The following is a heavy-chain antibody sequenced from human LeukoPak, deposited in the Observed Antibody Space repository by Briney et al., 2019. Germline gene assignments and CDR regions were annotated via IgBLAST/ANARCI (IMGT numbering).Heavy chain of an antibody. Sequence: GGSLRLSWAASGXTFSTYSMNWVRQAPGRGLEWVSYISTSNDTIYYADSVKGRFTISRDNAKNSLYLQMNSLRDEDTAVYYCARAIRSGTFYLAFWGQGTLVTVSS. CDR1: GXTFSTYS. V-gene: IGHV3-48*02. CDR3: ARAIRSGTFYLAF. CDR2: ISTSNDTI. D-gene: IGHD3-10*01. J-gene: IGHJ1*01.